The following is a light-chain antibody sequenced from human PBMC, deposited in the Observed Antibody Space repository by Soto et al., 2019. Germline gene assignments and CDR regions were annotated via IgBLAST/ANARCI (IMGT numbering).Light chain of an antibody. J-gene: IGKJ2*03. CDR3: QHLRTHPFS. Sequence: DIQLTQSPSFLSASVGDRVTVSCRASQDISTSLAWFQQKAGKVPQLLVYPASTLQDGVPSRFSGSGSGTYFTLTINHLQAEDFATYYCQHLRTHPFSFGQGTKLDIK. V-gene: IGKV1-9*01. CDR1: QDISTS. CDR2: PAS.